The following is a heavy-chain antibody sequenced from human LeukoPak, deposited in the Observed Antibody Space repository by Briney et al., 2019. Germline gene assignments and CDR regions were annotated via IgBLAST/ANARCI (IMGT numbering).Heavy chain of an antibody. Sequence: GGSLRLSCSASGFTFSDFAMHWVRQAAGKGLEYVSSISSEGRTTYYADSVKGRFTISRDNSKNTPYLQMTSLRVEDAAVYYCVKDRYIDSWGQGTLVTVSS. CDR2: ISSEGRTT. J-gene: IGHJ4*02. CDR1: GFTFSDFA. CDR3: VKDRYIDS. V-gene: IGHV3-64D*08.